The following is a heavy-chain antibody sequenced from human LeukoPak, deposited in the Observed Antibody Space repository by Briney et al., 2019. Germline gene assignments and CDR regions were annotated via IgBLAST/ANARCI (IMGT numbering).Heavy chain of an antibody. D-gene: IGHD3-10*01. CDR3: TGSFGELSFFDY. J-gene: IGHJ4*02. V-gene: IGHV3-49*04. CDR2: IRSKAYGGTT. CDR1: GFTLSSYA. Sequence: GGSLRLSCAASGFTLSSYAMSWVRQAPGKGLEWVGFIRSKAYGGTTEYAASVKGRFTISRDDSKSIAYLQMNSLKTEDTAVYFCTGSFGELSFFDYWGQGTLVTVSS.